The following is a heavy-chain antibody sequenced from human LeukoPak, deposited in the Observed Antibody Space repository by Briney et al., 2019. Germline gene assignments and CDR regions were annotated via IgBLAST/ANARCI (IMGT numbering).Heavy chain of an antibody. J-gene: IGHJ4*02. CDR1: GGSFSGYY. CDR3: ARGRTHTRYYFDY. CDR2: INHSGST. V-gene: IGHV4-34*01. D-gene: IGHD1-14*01. Sequence: PSETLSLTCAVYGGSFSGYYWSWIRQPPGKGLEGIGEINHSGSTNYNPSLKSRVTISVDTSKNQFSLKLSSVTAADTAVYYCARGRTHTRYYFDYWGQGTLVTVSS.